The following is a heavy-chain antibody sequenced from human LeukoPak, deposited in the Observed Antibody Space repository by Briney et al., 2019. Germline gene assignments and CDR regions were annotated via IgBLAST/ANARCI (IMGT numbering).Heavy chain of an antibody. J-gene: IGHJ4*02. CDR3: ATYSSGWYYFDY. CDR2: IYYSGNT. Sequence: SETLSLTCTVSGGSISSSSYYWGWIRQPPGKGLEWIGSIYYSGNTYYNPSLKSRVTISVDTSKNQFSLNLSSVTAADTAVYYCATYSSGWYYFDYWGQGTLVTVSS. D-gene: IGHD6-19*01. CDR1: GGSISSSSYY. V-gene: IGHV4-39*01.